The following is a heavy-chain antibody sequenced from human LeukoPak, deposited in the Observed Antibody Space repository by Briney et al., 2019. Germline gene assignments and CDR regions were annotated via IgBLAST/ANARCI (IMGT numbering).Heavy chain of an antibody. CDR2: TYTSGST. J-gene: IGHJ4*02. D-gene: IGHD3-22*01. CDR3: ARDRPHGGSGYFFDY. CDR1: GGSISSYY. V-gene: IGHV4-4*07. Sequence: SETLSLTCTVSGGSISSYYWSWIRQPAGKGLEWIGRTYTSGSTNYNPSLKSRVTMSVDTSKNQFSLKLSSVTAADTAVYYCARDRPHGGSGYFFDYWGQGTLVTVSS.